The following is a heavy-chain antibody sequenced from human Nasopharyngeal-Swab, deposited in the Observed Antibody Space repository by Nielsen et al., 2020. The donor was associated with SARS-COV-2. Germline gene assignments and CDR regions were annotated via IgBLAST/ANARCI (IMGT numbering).Heavy chain of an antibody. J-gene: IGHJ4*02. V-gene: IGHV3-15*01. CDR1: GFVFSSVW. CDR2: IKRKADGGTV. CDR3: TTLHRTGWF. D-gene: IGHD6-19*01. Sequence: VGSLRLSSAASGFVFSSVWMSWVRQAPGKGLEWVGRIKRKADGGTVEYATAVRGRFSISRDDSRNTLFLQMNRLKTEDTAVYYCTTLHRTGWFWGQGTLVTVSS.